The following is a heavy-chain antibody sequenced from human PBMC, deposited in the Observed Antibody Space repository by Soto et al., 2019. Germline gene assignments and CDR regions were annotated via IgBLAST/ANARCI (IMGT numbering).Heavy chain of an antibody. D-gene: IGHD5-18*01. CDR1: GGTFSSYA. J-gene: IGHJ3*02. Sequence: QVQLVQSGAEVKKPGSSVKVSCKASGGTFSSYAISWVRQAPGQGLEWMGGIIPIFGTANYAQKFQGRVTITADESRSTANMELSSLRSEDTAVYYCARIMDTAMVTDAFDIWGQGTMVTVSS. CDR2: IIPIFGTA. V-gene: IGHV1-69*01. CDR3: ARIMDTAMVTDAFDI.